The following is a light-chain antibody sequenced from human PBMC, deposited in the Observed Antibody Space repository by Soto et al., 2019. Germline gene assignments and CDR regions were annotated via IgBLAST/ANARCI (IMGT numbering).Light chain of an antibody. J-gene: IGKJ2*01. Sequence: DIQMTQSPSYLSASVGDRVSITCRAGQSIDDYLNWYQQEPGKAPKLLIYGTSTLKSGVPSRFSGSGSGTDFTLTTSSLQSEDFAIYYCQQTFTTPYTFGQGTKLDIK. CDR3: QQTFTTPYT. CDR1: QSIDDY. CDR2: GTS. V-gene: IGKV1-39*01.